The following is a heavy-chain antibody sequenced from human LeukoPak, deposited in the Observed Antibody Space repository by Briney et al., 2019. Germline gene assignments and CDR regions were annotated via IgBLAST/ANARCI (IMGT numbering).Heavy chain of an antibody. D-gene: IGHD3-22*01. J-gene: IGHJ4*02. Sequence: GSLRPSRAAPGFTFDDYGMSLVRQAPREGLEWVSGINWNGGSTGYADSVKGRFTISRDNAKNSLYLQMNSLRAEDTALYYCARDIGSSGYPLDYWGQGTLVTVSS. CDR3: ARDIGSSGYPLDY. V-gene: IGHV3-20*04. CDR2: INWNGGST. CDR1: GFTFDDYG.